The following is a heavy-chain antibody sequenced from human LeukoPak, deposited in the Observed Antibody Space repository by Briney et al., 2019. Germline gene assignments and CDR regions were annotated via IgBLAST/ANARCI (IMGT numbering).Heavy chain of an antibody. CDR1: GFTFSSYA. J-gene: IGHJ6*02. Sequence: GGSLRLSCAASGFTFSSYAMSWVRQAPGKGLEWVSAISGSGGSTYYAGSVKGRFTISRDNSKNTLFLQMNSLRAEDTAVYYCASPRDYGDYYYHGMDVWGQGTTVTVSS. V-gene: IGHV3-23*01. CDR2: ISGSGGST. D-gene: IGHD4-17*01. CDR3: ASPRDYGDYYYHGMDV.